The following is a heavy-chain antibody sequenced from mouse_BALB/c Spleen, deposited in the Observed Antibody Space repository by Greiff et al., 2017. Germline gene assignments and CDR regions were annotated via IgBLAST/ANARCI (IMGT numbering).Heavy chain of an antibody. Sequence: EVKLVESGGGLVKPGGSLKLSCAASGFTFSSYAMSWVRQTPEKRLEWVASISSGGSTYYPDSVKGRFTISRDNARNILYLQMSSLRSEDTAMYYCARASAGRGAWFAYWGQGTLVTVSA. J-gene: IGHJ3*01. CDR2: ISSGGST. CDR1: GFTFSSYA. D-gene: IGHD1-1*01. V-gene: IGHV5-6-5*01. CDR3: ARASAGRGAWFAY.